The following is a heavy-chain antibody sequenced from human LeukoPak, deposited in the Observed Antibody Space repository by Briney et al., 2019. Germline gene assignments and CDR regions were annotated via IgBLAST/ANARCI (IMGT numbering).Heavy chain of an antibody. CDR1: GGSISSGSYY. J-gene: IGHJ3*02. D-gene: IGHD2-2*01. CDR2: IYTSGST. V-gene: IGHV4-61*02. CDR3: ARTPIVVVPAAMGGYDAFDI. Sequence: TLSLTCTVSGGSISSGSYYWSWIRQPAGKGLEWIGRIYTSGSTNYNPSLKSRVTISVDTSKNQFSLKLSSVTAADTAVYYCARTPIVVVPAAMGGYDAFDIWGQGTMVTVSS.